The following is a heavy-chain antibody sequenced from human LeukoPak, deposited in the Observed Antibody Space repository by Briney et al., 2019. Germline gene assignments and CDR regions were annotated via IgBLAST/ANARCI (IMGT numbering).Heavy chain of an antibody. CDR2: NGNT. Sequence: NGNTTYPQKLQGRVTMTTDTSTSTAYMELRSLRSDDTAVYYCARGYYYGSGGHPFSFLDVWGKGTTVTVSS. J-gene: IGHJ6*04. V-gene: IGHV1-18*01. D-gene: IGHD3-10*01. CDR3: ARGYYYGSGGHPFSFLDV.